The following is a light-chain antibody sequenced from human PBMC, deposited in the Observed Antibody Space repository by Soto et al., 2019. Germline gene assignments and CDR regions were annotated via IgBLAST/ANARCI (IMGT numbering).Light chain of an antibody. J-gene: IGKJ4*01. CDR2: LAS. Sequence: DVVMTQSPLSLPVTPGEPASISCRSSQSLLHSNGYNNLAWFLQKAGQSPQLLIYLASSRASGVPDRFSGSGSGTDFTLEISSVEAEDVGIYYCMQLLHPPLTFGGGTKVDIK. CDR3: MQLLHPPLT. CDR1: QSLLHSNGYNN. V-gene: IGKV2-28*01.